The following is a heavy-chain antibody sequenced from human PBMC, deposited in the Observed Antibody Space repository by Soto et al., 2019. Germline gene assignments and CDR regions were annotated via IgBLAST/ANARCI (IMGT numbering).Heavy chain of an antibody. CDR1: GGSISDYY. J-gene: IGHJ5*02. CDR3: ARQPILEWLPYNWFDP. CDR2: IYKRGTT. Sequence: SETLSLTFTVSGGSISDYYWNWIRQPPGKGLEWIGYIYKRGTTGSSNSNPSLKSRVTISVDASKNQLSLKLSSVTAADTAMYYCARQPILEWLPYNWFDPWGQGTLVTVSS. D-gene: IGHD3-3*01. V-gene: IGHV4-59*01.